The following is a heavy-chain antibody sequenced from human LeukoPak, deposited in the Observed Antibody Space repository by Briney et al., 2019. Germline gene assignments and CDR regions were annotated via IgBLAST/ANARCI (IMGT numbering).Heavy chain of an antibody. CDR3: ARRMTTVTTHYYYYHYMDV. V-gene: IGHV4-34*01. CDR2: INHSGST. Sequence: GSLRLSCAASGFTFSSYWMSWVRQPPGKGLEWIGEINHSGSTNYNPSLKSRVTISVDTSKNQFSLKLSSVTAADTAVYYCARRMTTVTTHYYYYHYMDVWGKGTTVTVSS. CDR1: GFTFSSYW. D-gene: IGHD4-17*01. J-gene: IGHJ6*03.